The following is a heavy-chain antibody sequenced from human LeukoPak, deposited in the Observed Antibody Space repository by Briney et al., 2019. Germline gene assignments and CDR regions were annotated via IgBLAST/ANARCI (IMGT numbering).Heavy chain of an antibody. Sequence: GGSLRLSRAASGFTFSSYGMHWVRQAPGKGRGWVAFIRYDGSNKYYADSVNGRFTTSRDNSKNTLYLQMNRLRAEDTAVYYCAKAFFAMVPFDYWGQGPLVTVSS. CDR1: GFTFSSYG. D-gene: IGHD3-10*01. J-gene: IGHJ4*02. V-gene: IGHV3-30*02. CDR3: AKAFFAMVPFDY. CDR2: IRYDGSNK.